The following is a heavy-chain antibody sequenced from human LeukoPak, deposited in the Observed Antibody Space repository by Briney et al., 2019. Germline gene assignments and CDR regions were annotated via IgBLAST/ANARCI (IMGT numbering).Heavy chain of an antibody. V-gene: IGHV3-33*06. CDR2: IWSDGSNK. J-gene: IGHJ6*03. Sequence: GRSLRLSCAASGFTFSSWGMHWVRQAPGKGLEWVAVIWSDGSNKNYADSVKGRFTISKDNSKNTLYLQMNSLRAEDTAVYYCAKERETVTTPWYYYYYMDVWGKGTTVTVSS. CDR1: GFTFSSWG. D-gene: IGHD4-11*01. CDR3: AKERETVTTPWYYYYYMDV.